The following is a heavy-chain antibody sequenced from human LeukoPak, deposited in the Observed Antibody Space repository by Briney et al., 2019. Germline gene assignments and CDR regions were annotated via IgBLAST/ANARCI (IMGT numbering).Heavy chain of an antibody. Sequence: SETLSLTCTVSGGSISSYYWSWIRQPPGKGLEWIGEINHSGSTNYNPSLKSRATISVDTSKNQFSLKLSSVTAADTAVYYCARGHLGYGHIVGATGLNYWGQGTLVTVSS. J-gene: IGHJ4*02. V-gene: IGHV4-34*01. CDR1: GGSISSYY. CDR2: INHSGST. CDR3: ARGHLGYGHIVGATGLNY. D-gene: IGHD1-26*01.